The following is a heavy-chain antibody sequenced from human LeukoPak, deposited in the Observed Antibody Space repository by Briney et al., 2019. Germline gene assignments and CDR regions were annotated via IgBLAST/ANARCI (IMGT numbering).Heavy chain of an antibody. Sequence: ASVKVSCKASGYTFTGYYMHWVRQAPGQGLEWMGRINPNSGGTNYAQKFQGRVTMTRDTSISTAYMELSRLRSDDTAVYYCARGPKVDTAMGTGYYWGKGTLVTVSS. CDR3: ARGPKVDTAMGTGYY. V-gene: IGHV1-2*06. J-gene: IGHJ4*02. CDR1: GYTFTGYY. D-gene: IGHD5-18*01. CDR2: INPNSGGT.